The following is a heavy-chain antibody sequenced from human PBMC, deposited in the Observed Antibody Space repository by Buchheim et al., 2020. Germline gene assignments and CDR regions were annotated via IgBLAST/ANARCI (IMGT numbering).Heavy chain of an antibody. Sequence: QVQLQQWGAGLLKPSETLSLTCAVYGGSFSGYYWSWIRQPPGKGLEWIGEINHSGSTNYNPSLKSRVTISVDTSKNPFSLKLSSVTAADTAVYYCARASGYSSGWYMWYYYGMDVWGQGTT. CDR3: ARASGYSSGWYMWYYYGMDV. CDR1: GGSFSGYY. J-gene: IGHJ6*02. V-gene: IGHV4-34*01. CDR2: INHSGST. D-gene: IGHD6-19*01.